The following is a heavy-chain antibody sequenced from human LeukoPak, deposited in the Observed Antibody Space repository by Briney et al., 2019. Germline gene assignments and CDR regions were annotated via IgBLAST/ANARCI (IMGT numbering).Heavy chain of an antibody. CDR1: GFTFSDHY. V-gene: IGHV3-11*01. Sequence: GGSLRLSCAASGFTFSDHYMSWIRQAPGKGLEWVSYISSSGSTIYYADSVKGRFTISRDNAKNSLYLQMNSLRAEDTAVYYCARGLLWFGELLPPNFFDYWGQGTLVTVSS. CDR2: ISSSGSTI. J-gene: IGHJ4*02. D-gene: IGHD3-10*01. CDR3: ARGLLWFGELLPPNFFDY.